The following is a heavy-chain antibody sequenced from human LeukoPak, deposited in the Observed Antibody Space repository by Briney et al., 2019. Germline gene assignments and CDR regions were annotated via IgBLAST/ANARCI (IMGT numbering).Heavy chain of an antibody. CDR1: EFTFNTYR. D-gene: IGHD7-27*01. J-gene: IGHJ4*02. Sequence: GGSLRLSCAASEFTFNTYRMHWARQAPGKGLEWVSSISSGGTYMYYADSVKGRFTISRDNAKNSLYLQMNSLRAEDTAVYYCARAGEDFDCWGQGTLVTVSS. CDR3: ARAGEDFDC. V-gene: IGHV3-21*01. CDR2: ISSGGTYM.